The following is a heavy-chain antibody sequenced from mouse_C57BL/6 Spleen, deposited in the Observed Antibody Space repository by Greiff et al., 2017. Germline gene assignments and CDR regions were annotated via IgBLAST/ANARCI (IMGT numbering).Heavy chain of an antibody. CDR2: INPSTGGT. V-gene: IGHV1-42*01. CDR1: GYSFTGYY. J-gene: IGHJ1*03. D-gene: IGHD1-1*01. CDR3: ARRGYYGSYWYFDV. Sequence: DVQLQESGPELVKPGASVKISCKASGYSFTGYYMNWVKQSPEKSLEWIGEINPSTGGTTYNQKFKAKATLTVDKSSSTAYMQLKSLTSEDSAVYYCARRGYYGSYWYFDVWGTGTTVTVSS.